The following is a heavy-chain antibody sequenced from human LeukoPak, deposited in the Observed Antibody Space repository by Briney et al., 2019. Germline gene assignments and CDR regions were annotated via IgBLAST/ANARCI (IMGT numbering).Heavy chain of an antibody. CDR2: IYSGGST. J-gene: IGHJ4*02. V-gene: IGHV3-53*01. CDR3: AKDPDLFTFDY. Sequence: GGSLRLSCAASGFTVSSNYMSWVRQALGKGLEWVSVIYSGGSTYYADSVKGRFTISRDNSKNTLYLQMNSLRAEDTAVYYCAKDPDLFTFDYWGQGTLVTVSS. CDR1: GFTVSSNY. D-gene: IGHD3-3*01.